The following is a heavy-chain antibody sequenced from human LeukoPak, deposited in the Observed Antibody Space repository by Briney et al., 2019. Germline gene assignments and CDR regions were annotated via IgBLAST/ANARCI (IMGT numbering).Heavy chain of an antibody. J-gene: IGHJ4*02. CDR3: ARDPRGSGWLDY. V-gene: IGHV3-30*02. CDR1: GFTFSSYC. D-gene: IGHD6-19*01. CDR2: IRYDGSNK. Sequence: GGSLRLSCSASGFTFSSYCMHWVRQAPGKGLEWVAFIRYDGSNKYYADSVKGRFTISRDNSKNALYLQMNSLRGEDTAVYYCARDPRGSGWLDYWGQGTLVTVSS.